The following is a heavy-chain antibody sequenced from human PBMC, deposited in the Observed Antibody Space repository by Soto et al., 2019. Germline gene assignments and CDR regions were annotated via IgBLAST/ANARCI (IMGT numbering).Heavy chain of an antibody. CDR1: GGTISNYD. CDR2: INPIFGPP. J-gene: IGHJ3*02. V-gene: IGHV1-69*01. D-gene: IGHD1-26*01. Sequence: QVHLVQSGAEVKKPGSSVKVSCKASGGTISNYDVSWVRQAPGQGLEWMGGINPIFGPPTYAQKFQGRVTITADESTSTAPMKLSSLRSEDTAVYYCARQSIVGANGGFAFDIWGQGTMAIVSS. CDR3: ARQSIVGANGGFAFDI.